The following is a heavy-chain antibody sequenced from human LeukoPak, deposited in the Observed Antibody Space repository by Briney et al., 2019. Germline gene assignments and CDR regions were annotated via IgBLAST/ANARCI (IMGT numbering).Heavy chain of an antibody. V-gene: IGHV4-4*07. CDR1: GGSISSYY. J-gene: IGHJ6*02. CDR2: MYTSGST. D-gene: IGHD1-26*01. CDR3: ARGLVGLGVYYYGMDV. Sequence: PSETLSLTCTVSGGSISSYYWSWIRQPAGKGLEWIGRMYTSGSTNYNPSLKSRVTMSVDTSKNQFSLKLSSVTAADTAVYYCARGLVGLGVYYYGMDVWGQGTTVTVSS.